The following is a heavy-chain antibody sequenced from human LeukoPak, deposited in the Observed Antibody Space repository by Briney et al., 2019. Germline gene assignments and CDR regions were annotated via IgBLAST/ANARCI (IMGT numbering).Heavy chain of an antibody. V-gene: IGHV3-53*01. J-gene: IGHJ4*02. CDR2: IYSGGST. Sequence: GGSLRLSCAASGFTVSSNYMSWVRQAPGKGLEWVSVIYSGGSTYYADSVKGRFTISRDNSKNTLYLQMNSLRAEDTAVYYCASNYYDSSGYTYWGQGTLVAVSS. D-gene: IGHD3-22*01. CDR1: GFTVSSNY. CDR3: ASNYYDSSGYTY.